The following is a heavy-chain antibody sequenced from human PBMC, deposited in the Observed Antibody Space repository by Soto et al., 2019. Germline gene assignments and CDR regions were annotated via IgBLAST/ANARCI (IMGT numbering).Heavy chain of an antibody. CDR1: GVTLTGYA. CDR2: VSHDGTER. Sequence: GGSLRLSCLASGVTLTGYAMHWVRHAPGKGLEWVASVSHDGTERYAASVRGRFTISRDISKSTVFLQMGSLSGEDTAVYYCTRVGVGYSLGSGFTPWGQRTLVTVSS. V-gene: IGHV3-30-3*01. CDR3: TRVGVGYSLGSGFTP. J-gene: IGHJ5*02. D-gene: IGHD5-18*01.